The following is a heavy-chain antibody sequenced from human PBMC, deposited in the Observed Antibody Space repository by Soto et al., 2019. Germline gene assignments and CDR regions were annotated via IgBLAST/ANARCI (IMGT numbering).Heavy chain of an antibody. CDR1: GFTFSNAW. V-gene: IGHV3-15*01. J-gene: IGHJ5*02. D-gene: IGHD3-22*01. Sequence: EVQLVESGGGLVKPGGSLRLSCAASGFTFSNAWMSWVRQAPGKGLEWVGRIKSKTDGGTTDYAAPVKGRFTISRDDSKNTLYLQMNRLKTEDTAVYYCTTDPYYYASSGYRNWFDPWGQGTLVTVSS. CDR3: TTDPYYYASSGYRNWFDP. CDR2: IKSKTDGGTT.